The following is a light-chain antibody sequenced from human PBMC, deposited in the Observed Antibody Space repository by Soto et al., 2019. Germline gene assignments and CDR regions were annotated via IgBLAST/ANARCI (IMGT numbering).Light chain of an antibody. Sequence: DIQMTQSPSTLSASVGDRVTITCRASQSISSWLAWYQQKPGKAPKLLIYDASSLESGVPSGFSGSGSGTEFTLTISSLQPDDFATYYCQQYNTSSTFGQGTRLEIK. CDR3: QQYNTSST. J-gene: IGKJ5*01. V-gene: IGKV1-5*01. CDR2: DAS. CDR1: QSISSW.